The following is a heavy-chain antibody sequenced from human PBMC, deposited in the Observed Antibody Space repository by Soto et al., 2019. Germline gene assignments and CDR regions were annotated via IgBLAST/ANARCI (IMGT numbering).Heavy chain of an antibody. D-gene: IGHD3-16*02. CDR1: GLAFPIDD. J-gene: IGHJ3*01. CDR3: ARYRTKVPVAFDV. V-gene: IGHV1-8*01. Sequence: QVQLVQSGAEVKKPGASVQVSCKASGLAFPIDDIIWVRQTIGQGLEFMGWMNPSGRNTGYAQKFQGRATFTWNTPTSTHYMDLSGLRSEDTAVYYCARYRTKVPVAFDVWGQGTMVTVSS. CDR2: MNPSGRNT.